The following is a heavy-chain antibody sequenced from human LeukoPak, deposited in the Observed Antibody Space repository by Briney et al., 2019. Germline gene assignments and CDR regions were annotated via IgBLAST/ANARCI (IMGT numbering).Heavy chain of an antibody. CDR3: AALMGTSWDDV. J-gene: IGHJ6*02. V-gene: IGHV3-30*04. D-gene: IGHD1-26*01. CDR1: EFALRKYN. Sequence: GRSLRLSCTASEFALRKYNIHWVRQAPGQGLEWVALILYDGSNYYDADSVRGRFSISRDNSKDTVYLDMNSLRPEDTGIYYCAALMGTSWDDVWGRGTTDIVSS. CDR2: ILYDGSNY.